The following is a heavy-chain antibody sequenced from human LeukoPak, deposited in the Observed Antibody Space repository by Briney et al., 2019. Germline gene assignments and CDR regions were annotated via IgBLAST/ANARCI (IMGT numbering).Heavy chain of an antibody. V-gene: IGHV3-48*01. CDR3: AKNRGYCSSTSCYGGFDY. Sequence: GGSLRLSCAASGFTFSSHSMNWVRQAPGKGLEWVSYISSSSSTIYYADSVKGRFTISRDNAKNSLYLQMNSLRAEDTAVYYCAKNRGYCSSTSCYGGFDYWGQGTLVTVSS. CDR2: ISSSSSTI. J-gene: IGHJ4*02. CDR1: GFTFSSHS. D-gene: IGHD2-2*01.